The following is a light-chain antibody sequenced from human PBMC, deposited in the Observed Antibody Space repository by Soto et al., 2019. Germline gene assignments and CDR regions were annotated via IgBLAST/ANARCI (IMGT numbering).Light chain of an antibody. J-gene: IGKJ5*01. CDR1: QNINNY. CDR3: QQYEHLLT. CDR2: DAY. Sequence: DIQMTQSPSSLSASVGDRVTITCQASQNINNYLNWYQQKPGRAPKLLIYDAYNLEAGVPSRFRGSGSGTDFTFTISRLQPEDIATYYCQQYEHLLTFGQGTRLEIK. V-gene: IGKV1-33*01.